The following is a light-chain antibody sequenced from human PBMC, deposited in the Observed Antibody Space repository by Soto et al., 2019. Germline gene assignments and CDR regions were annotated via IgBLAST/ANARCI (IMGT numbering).Light chain of an antibody. CDR3: PQSFSYPPT. V-gene: IGKV1-39*01. Sequence: DIQMTQSPYSLSASVGDRVTITCRASQSISSNLNWYQQKPGKAPKLLIYAASSLQSGVPSRFSGSGSGTDFTLTITSLQPEDFATYYCPQSFSYPPTFGAGTKVDIK. CDR1: QSISSN. J-gene: IGKJ3*01. CDR2: AAS.